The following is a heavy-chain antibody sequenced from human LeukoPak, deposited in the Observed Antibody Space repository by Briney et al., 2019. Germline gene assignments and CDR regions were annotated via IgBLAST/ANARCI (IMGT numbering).Heavy chain of an antibody. CDR1: GGSISSGSYC. CDR2: IYTSGST. CDR3: ARGGQWLIPTDY. J-gene: IGHJ4*02. D-gene: IGHD6-19*01. V-gene: IGHV4-61*02. Sequence: SETLSLTCAVPGGSISSGSYCWSWIRQPAGKGLEWIGRIYTSGSTNYNPSLKSRVTISVDTSKNQFSLRLSSVAAADTAVYYCARGGQWLIPTDYWGQGTLVTVSA.